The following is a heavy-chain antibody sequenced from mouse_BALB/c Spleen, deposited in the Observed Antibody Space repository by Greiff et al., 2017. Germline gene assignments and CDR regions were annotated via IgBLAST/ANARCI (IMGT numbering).Heavy chain of an antibody. CDR2: IDPYYGGT. V-gene: IGHV1-39*01. CDR3: ARMDMIAMDY. J-gene: IGHJ4*01. CDR1: GYSFPGYN. D-gene: IGHD2-3*01. Sequence: QRVESGPELEKPGASVKISCKASGYSFPGYNLNLVKQSNGKSLEWIGNIDPYYGGTSYNQKFKGKATLTVDKSSSTAYMQLKSLTSEDSAVYYCARMDMIAMDYWGQGTSVTVSA.